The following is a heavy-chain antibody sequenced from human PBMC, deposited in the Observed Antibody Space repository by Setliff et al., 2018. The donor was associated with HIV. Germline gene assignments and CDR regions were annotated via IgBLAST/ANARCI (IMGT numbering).Heavy chain of an antibody. Sequence: GESLKISCKNSGYSFTNYWIGWVRQMPGKGLEWIGVIYPGDSVTRYGPSFQGQVSISADTSITTAYLQWSSLKASDTAMYYCTRRRRAPGIEDLEAYWGQGTLVTVSS. D-gene: IGHD1-26*01. V-gene: IGHV5-51*01. CDR3: TRRRRAPGIEDLEAY. J-gene: IGHJ4*02. CDR2: IYPGDSVT. CDR1: GYSFTNYW.